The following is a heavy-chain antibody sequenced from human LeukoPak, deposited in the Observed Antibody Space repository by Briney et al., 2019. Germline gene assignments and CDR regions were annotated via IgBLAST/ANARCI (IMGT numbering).Heavy chain of an antibody. Sequence: PGASLRLSCAASGFTFSSYAMSWVRQAPGKGLEWVSTISGSGGGTYYADSVKGRFTISRDNSKNTLYLQMSSLRAEDTAVHYCAKGEAITMVRGVVDYWGQGTLVTVSS. CDR1: GFTFSSYA. D-gene: IGHD3-10*01. CDR3: AKGEAITMVRGVVDY. CDR2: ISGSGGGT. V-gene: IGHV3-23*01. J-gene: IGHJ4*02.